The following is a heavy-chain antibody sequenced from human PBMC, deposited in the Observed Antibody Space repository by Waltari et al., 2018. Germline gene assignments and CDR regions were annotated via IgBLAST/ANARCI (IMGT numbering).Heavy chain of an antibody. D-gene: IGHD6-19*01. CDR2: IDWDEDK. J-gene: IGHJ4*02. V-gene: IGHV2-70*15. Sequence: QVTLRESGPALVKPTQTLTLTCTFSGFSLSTSGMCVSWIRQPPGKALEWLARIDWDEDKYYSTSLKTRLTLSKDTSKNQVVLTMTNMDPVDTATYYFARILSPLYSSGWYYFDSWGQGTLVTVSS. CDR3: ARILSPLYSSGWYYFDS. CDR1: GFSLSTSGMC.